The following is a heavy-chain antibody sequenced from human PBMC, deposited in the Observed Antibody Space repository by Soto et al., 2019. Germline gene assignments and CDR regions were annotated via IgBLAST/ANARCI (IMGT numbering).Heavy chain of an antibody. CDR1: GFTVSGNY. D-gene: IGHD3-3*01. Sequence: GGSLRLSCAASGFTVSGNYMSWVRQAPGKGLEWVSVIYSGGSPEYADSVKGRFTISRDNSKNTLFLQMNSLRAEDTSVYYCAANSFWSGPGRKYYFDSWGQGTLVTVSS. CDR3: AANSFWSGPGRKYYFDS. J-gene: IGHJ4*02. CDR2: IYSGGSP. V-gene: IGHV3-66*01.